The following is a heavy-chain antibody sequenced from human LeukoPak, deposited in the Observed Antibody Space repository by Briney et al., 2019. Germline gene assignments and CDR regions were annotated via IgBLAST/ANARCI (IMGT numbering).Heavy chain of an antibody. V-gene: IGHV1-2*02. CDR3: ARDYYGSGSFSGH. J-gene: IGHJ4*02. CDR2: INPKSGDT. CDR1: GYTFTDYY. Sequence: ASVKVSCKASGYTFTDYYMHWVRQAPGQGLEWMGWINPKSGDTNFAQKFQGRVTMTRDTSITTAYMELSRLTSDDTAVYYCARDYYGSGSFSGHWGQGTLVTVSS. D-gene: IGHD3-10*01.